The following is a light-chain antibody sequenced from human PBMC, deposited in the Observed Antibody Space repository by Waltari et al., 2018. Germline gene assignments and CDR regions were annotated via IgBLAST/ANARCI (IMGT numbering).Light chain of an antibody. J-gene: IGLJ2*01. CDR2: QDR. CDR1: KLGDKY. CDR3: QAWDSSTASVV. Sequence: SYELTQPPSVSVSPGQTASITCSGDKLGDKYACWYQQKPGQSPVLVIYQDRKRPSGIPGRFVGSNSRNTATLTICGTQAMDEADYYCQAWDSSTASVVFGGGTKLTVL. V-gene: IGLV3-1*01.